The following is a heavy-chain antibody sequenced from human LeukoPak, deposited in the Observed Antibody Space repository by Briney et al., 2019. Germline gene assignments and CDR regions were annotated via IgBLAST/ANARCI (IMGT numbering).Heavy chain of an antibody. CDR3: AKKRYSSGWSRLYYFDY. CDR1: GFTFSSYA. CDR2: ISGSGGST. J-gene: IGHJ4*02. V-gene: IGHV3-23*01. Sequence: GGSLRLSCAASGFTFSSYAMSWVRQAPGKRLEWVSAISGSGGSTYYADSVKGRFTISRDNSKNTLYLQMNSLRAEDTAVYYCAKKRYSSGWSRLYYFDYWGQGTLVTVSS. D-gene: IGHD6-19*01.